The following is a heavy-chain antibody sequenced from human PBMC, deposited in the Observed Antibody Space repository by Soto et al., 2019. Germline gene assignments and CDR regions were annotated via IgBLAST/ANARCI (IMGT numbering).Heavy chain of an antibody. CDR1: GYTFTGYY. D-gene: IGHD3-10*01. J-gene: IGHJ6*02. V-gene: IGHV1-2*04. CDR2: INPNSGGT. CDR3: AREVRGGDYYYGMDV. Sequence: ASVKVSCKASGYTFTGYYMHWVRQVPGQGLEWMGWINPNSGGTNYAQKFQGWVTMTRDTSISTAYMELSRLRSDDTAVYYCAREVRGGDYYYGMDVWGQGTTVTV.